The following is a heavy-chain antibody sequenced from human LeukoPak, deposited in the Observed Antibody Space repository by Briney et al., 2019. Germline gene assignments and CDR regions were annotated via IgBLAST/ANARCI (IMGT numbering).Heavy chain of an antibody. CDR3: ARASELLTYYFDY. Sequence: GGSLRLSCAASGFPFSSYSMNWVRQAPGKGLEWVSSISSSSSYIYYADSVKGRFTISRDNAKNSLYLQMTSLRAEDTAVYYCARASELLTYYFDYWGQGTLVTVSS. V-gene: IGHV3-21*01. J-gene: IGHJ4*02. CDR1: GFPFSSYS. D-gene: IGHD1-26*01. CDR2: ISSSSSYI.